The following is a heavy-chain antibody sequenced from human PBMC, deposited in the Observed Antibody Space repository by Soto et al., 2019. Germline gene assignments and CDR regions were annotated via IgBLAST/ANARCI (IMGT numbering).Heavy chain of an antibody. CDR2: INHSGST. V-gene: IGHV4-34*01. J-gene: IGHJ6*02. D-gene: IGHD5-18*01. CDR1: GGSFSGYY. CDR3: AITTTYTAMAHPGYYYGMDV. Sequence: ASETLSLTCAVYGGSFSGYYWSWIRQPPGKGLEWIGEINHSGSTNYNPSLKSRVTISVDTSKNQFSLKLSSVTAADTAVYYCAITTTYTAMAHPGYYYGMDVWGQGTTVTVSS.